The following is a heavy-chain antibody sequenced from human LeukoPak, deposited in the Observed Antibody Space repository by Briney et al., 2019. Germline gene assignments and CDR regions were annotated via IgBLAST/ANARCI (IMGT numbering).Heavy chain of an antibody. CDR2: IYYSGST. J-gene: IGHJ3*02. D-gene: IGHD2-2*01. CDR1: GGSISGYY. V-gene: IGHV4-59*08. Sequence: SETLSLTCTVSGGSISGYYWNWIRQPPGKGLEWIGYIYYSGSTNYNPSLKSRVTISVDTSKNQFSLKLSSVTAADTAVYYCAGLVVPAAERYAFDIWGQGTMVTVSS. CDR3: AGLVVPAAERYAFDI.